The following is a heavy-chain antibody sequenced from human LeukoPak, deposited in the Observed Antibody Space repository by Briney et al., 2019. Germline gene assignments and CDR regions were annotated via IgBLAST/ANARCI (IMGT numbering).Heavy chain of an antibody. CDR2: IIPIFGTA. Sequence: GASVKVSCKASGGTFSSYAISWVRQAPGQGLEWMGGIIPIFGTANYAQKFQGRVTITTDESTSTAYMELSSLRSEDTAAYYCARDGSGSFQTFDYWGQGTLVTVSS. CDR3: ARDGSGSFQTFDY. J-gene: IGHJ4*02. D-gene: IGHD1-26*01. V-gene: IGHV1-69*05. CDR1: GGTFSSYA.